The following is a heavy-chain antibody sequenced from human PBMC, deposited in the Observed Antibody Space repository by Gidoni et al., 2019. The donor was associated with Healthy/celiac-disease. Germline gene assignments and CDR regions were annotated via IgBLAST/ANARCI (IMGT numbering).Heavy chain of an antibody. J-gene: IGHJ6*02. Sequence: QVQLVDSGGGVVQPGRSLRLSCAASVFPFSSYGMHWVRQAPGKGLEWVAVIWYDGSNKYYADSVKGRFTISRDNSKNTLYLQMNSLRAEDTAVYYCARGDCGGDCWGYYYYGMDVWGQGTTVTVSS. CDR1: VFPFSSYG. CDR3: ARGDCGGDCWGYYYYGMDV. V-gene: IGHV3-33*01. CDR2: IWYDGSNK. D-gene: IGHD2-21*02.